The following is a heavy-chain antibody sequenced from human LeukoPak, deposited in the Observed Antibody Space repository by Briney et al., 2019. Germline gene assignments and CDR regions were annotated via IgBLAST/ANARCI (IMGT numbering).Heavy chain of an antibody. D-gene: IGHD3-22*01. J-gene: IGHJ4*02. V-gene: IGHV4-39*01. Sequence: SETLSLTCTVSGGSLSSSSYYWGWIRQPPGKGLEWNGRIYYSGSTYYNPSLKSRVTISVATSKHQSSLKLSSVTAAYTAVYYCARQGYYDSRSFDYWGQGTLVTVSS. CDR2: IYYSGST. CDR3: ARQGYYDSRSFDY. CDR1: GGSLSSSSYY.